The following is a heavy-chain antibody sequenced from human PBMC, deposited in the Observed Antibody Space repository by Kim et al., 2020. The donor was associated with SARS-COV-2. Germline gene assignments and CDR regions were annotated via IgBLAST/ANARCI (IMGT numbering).Heavy chain of an antibody. Sequence: GGSLRLSCAASGFTFTNYAMYWVRQAPGKGLEWVSFISFGGSDKYYADSVKGRFTISRDNSHNTLYLQMNSLRIEDTAVYYCARGYSSSSDFDYWRQGTL. D-gene: IGHD6-13*01. V-gene: IGHV3-30-3*01. CDR1: GFTFTNYA. CDR2: ISFGGSDK. CDR3: ARGYSSSSDFDY. J-gene: IGHJ4*02.